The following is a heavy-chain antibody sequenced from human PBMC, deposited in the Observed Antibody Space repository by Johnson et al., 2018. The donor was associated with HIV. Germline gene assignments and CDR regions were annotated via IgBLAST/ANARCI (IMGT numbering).Heavy chain of an antibody. CDR3: AKGPLEAYDAFDI. CDR1: GFTFSSYA. J-gene: IGHJ3*02. Sequence: VQLLESGGGVVQPGRSLRLSCAASGFTFSSYAMHWVRQAPGKGLEWVAVISYDGSHKYYADSVKGRFTISRDNSKNTLYLQMNSLRAEDTAVYYCAKGPLEAYDAFDIWGQGTMVTVSA. CDR2: ISYDGSHK. D-gene: IGHD5-24*01. V-gene: IGHV3-30*04.